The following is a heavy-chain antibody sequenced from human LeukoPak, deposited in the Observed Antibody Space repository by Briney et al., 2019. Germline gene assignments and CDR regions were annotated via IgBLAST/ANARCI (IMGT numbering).Heavy chain of an antibody. J-gene: IGHJ3*02. V-gene: IGHV3-66*02. Sequence: GGSLRLSCAASGFTVSSNYMSWVRLAPGKGLEWVSVIYSGGSTYYADSVKGRFTISRDNSKNTLYLQMNSLRAEDTAVYYCARPRGGYYDSSGLDAFDIWGQGTMVTVSS. D-gene: IGHD3-22*01. CDR1: GFTVSSNY. CDR2: IYSGGST. CDR3: ARPRGGYYDSSGLDAFDI.